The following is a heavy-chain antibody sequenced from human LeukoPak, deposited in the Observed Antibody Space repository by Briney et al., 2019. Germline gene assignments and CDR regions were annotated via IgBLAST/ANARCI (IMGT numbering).Heavy chain of an antibody. D-gene: IGHD1-26*01. CDR1: GFTVSSNY. V-gene: IGHV3-53*01. J-gene: IGHJ4*02. CDR2: IYSDGTT. CDR3: ARGIKARPAKEWEPGAYFDY. Sequence: GGSLRLSCAASGFTVSSNYMSWVRQAPGKGLEWVSFIYSDGTTYYADSVKGRFTISRDNSKNILYLQMNNLRAQDTAVYYCARGIKARPAKEWEPGAYFDYWGQGALVTVSS.